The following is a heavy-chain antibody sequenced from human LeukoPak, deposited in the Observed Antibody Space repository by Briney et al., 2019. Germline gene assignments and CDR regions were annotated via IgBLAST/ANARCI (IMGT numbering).Heavy chain of an antibody. Sequence: SETLSLTCAVSGYSLSSGYYWGWIRQPPGKGVEWIGSIYHSGSTYYNPSLKSRVTISVDTSKNQFPLKLSSVTAADTAVYYCARKYYYDSSGYHFDYWGQGTLVTVSS. CDR1: GYSLSSGYY. V-gene: IGHV4-38-2*01. D-gene: IGHD3-22*01. CDR2: IYHSGST. CDR3: ARKYYYDSSGYHFDY. J-gene: IGHJ4*02.